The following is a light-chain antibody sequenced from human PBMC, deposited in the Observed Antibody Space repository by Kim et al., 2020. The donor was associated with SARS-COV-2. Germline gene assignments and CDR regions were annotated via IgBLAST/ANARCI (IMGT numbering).Light chain of an antibody. CDR3: NSRDSNDNVV. CDR1: SLRTYY. CDR2: GKN. J-gene: IGLJ2*01. V-gene: IGLV3-19*01. Sequence: ALGQKVRIKCQGDSLRTYYATWYQQKPGQAPILVIYGKNTRPSGIPDRFSGSTSGNTASLTITGTQAGDEADYYCNSRDSNDNVVFGGGTQLTVL.